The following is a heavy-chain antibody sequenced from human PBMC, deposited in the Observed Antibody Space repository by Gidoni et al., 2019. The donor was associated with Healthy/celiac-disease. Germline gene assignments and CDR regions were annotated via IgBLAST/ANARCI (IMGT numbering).Heavy chain of an antibody. D-gene: IGHD3-10*01. CDR1: GGSISSTSYD. V-gene: IGHV4-39*07. CDR3: ARVFGFGTTRGAFDI. Sequence: QLQLQESGPGLVKPSETLSLTCTVSGGSISSTSYDGGWIRQPPGKGLEWIGNIYYSGTTYYNPSLKSRVTISIDTSKNHFSLKLSSVTAADTAVYYCARVFGFGTTRGAFDIWGQGTMVTVSS. CDR2: IYYSGTT. J-gene: IGHJ3*02.